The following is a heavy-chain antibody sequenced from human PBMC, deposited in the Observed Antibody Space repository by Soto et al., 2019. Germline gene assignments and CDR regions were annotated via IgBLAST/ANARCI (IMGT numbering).Heavy chain of an antibody. CDR3: ARTYSSSSSSRDNWFDP. CDR2: INHSGST. D-gene: IGHD6-6*01. Sequence: PSETLSLTCAVYGGSFSGYYLSWIRQPPGKGLEWIGEINHSGSTNYNPSLKSRVTISVDTSKNQFSLKLSSVTAADTAVYYCARTYSSSSSSRDNWFDPWGQGTLVTVSS. CDR1: GGSFSGYY. J-gene: IGHJ5*02. V-gene: IGHV4-34*01.